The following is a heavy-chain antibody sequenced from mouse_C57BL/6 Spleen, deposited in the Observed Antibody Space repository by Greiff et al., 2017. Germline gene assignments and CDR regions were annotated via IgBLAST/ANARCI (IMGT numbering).Heavy chain of an antibody. Sequence: EVQLVESGPELVKPGASVKIPCKASGYTFTDYNMDWVKQSHGKSLEWIGDINPNNGGTIYNQKFKGKATLTVDKSSSTAYMELRSLTSEDTAVYYCARGGVIATRDSMDYWGQGTSVTVSS. D-gene: IGHD1-1*01. CDR3: ARGGVIATRDSMDY. CDR1: GYTFTDYN. V-gene: IGHV1-18*01. CDR2: INPNNGGT. J-gene: IGHJ4*01.